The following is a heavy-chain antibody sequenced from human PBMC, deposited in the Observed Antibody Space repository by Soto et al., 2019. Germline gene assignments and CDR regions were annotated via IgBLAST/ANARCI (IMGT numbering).Heavy chain of an antibody. D-gene: IGHD2-8*02. V-gene: IGHV1-18*01. Sequence: GASVKVSCKSSDNTFTHYGINWVRQAPGQGLEGMGWISGYNGNKKYEQKFQDRVTMTADTSARTAFMEVRSLTSDDTGVYFCAATGGNYFGLDVWGQGTTVTVSS. CDR2: ISGYNGNK. J-gene: IGHJ6*02. CDR1: DNTFTHYG. CDR3: AATGGNYFGLDV.